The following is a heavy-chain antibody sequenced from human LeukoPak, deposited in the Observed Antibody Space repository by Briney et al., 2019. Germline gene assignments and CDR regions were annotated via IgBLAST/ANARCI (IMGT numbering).Heavy chain of an antibody. Sequence: PGGSLRLSCAASGFTFSSYWMSWVRQAPGKGLEWVANIKQNGSEKYYVDSVKGRFTISRDNAKNSLYLQMNSLRAEDTAVYYFARDAPGEYQLLWTHYYYYYMDVWGKGTTVTVSS. CDR3: ARDAPGEYQLLWTHYYYYYMDV. CDR1: GFTFSSYW. CDR2: IKQNGSEK. V-gene: IGHV3-7*01. D-gene: IGHD2-2*01. J-gene: IGHJ6*03.